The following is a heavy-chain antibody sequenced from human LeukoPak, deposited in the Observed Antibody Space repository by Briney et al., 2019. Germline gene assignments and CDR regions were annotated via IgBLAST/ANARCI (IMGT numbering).Heavy chain of an antibody. D-gene: IGHD2-21*02. J-gene: IGHJ4*02. CDR1: GGIFSSYA. Sequence: ASVKVSCKASGGIFSSYAISWVRQAPGHGLEWMGGIIPIFDTPNYAQEFQGRVTITADESTSTAYMELNSLRSKDTAVYYCATDRDGVVTSYWGQGTLVTVSS. CDR3: ATDRDGVVTSY. CDR2: IIPIFDTP. V-gene: IGHV1-69*13.